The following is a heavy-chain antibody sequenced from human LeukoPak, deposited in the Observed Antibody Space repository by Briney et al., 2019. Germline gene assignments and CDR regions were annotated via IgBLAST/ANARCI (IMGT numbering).Heavy chain of an antibody. D-gene: IGHD3/OR15-3a*01. J-gene: IGHJ4*02. CDR1: GFTFSDYY. CDR3: ARDYPTWTPYYFDY. V-gene: IGHV3-11*06. CDR2: ISSSSSYT. Sequence: GGSLRLSCAASGFTFSDYYMSWLRQAPGKGLEWVSYISSSSSYTNYADSVKGRFTISRDNAKNSLYLQMNSLRAEDTAVYYCARDYPTWTPYYFDYWGQGTLVSVFS.